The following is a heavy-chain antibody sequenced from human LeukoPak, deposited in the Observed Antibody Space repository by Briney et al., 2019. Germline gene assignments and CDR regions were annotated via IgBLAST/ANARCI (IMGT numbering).Heavy chain of an antibody. CDR2: ISYDGSNK. Sequence: GGSLRLSCAASGFTFSGYAMHWVRQAPGKGLEWVAVISYDGSNKYYADSVKGRFTISRDNSKNTLYLQMNSLRAEDTAVYYCARVDGRGDSSSWNPNWFDPWGQGTLVTVSS. CDR1: GFTFSGYA. V-gene: IGHV3-30-3*01. J-gene: IGHJ5*02. CDR3: ARVDGRGDSSSWNPNWFDP. D-gene: IGHD6-13*01.